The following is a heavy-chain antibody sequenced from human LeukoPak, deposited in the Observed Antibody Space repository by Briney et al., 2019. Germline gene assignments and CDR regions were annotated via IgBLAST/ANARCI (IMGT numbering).Heavy chain of an antibody. D-gene: IGHD3-10*01. Sequence: SETLSLACTVSGYSISSGYYWGWIRQPPGKGLEWIGSIYHTGSTYYNPSLRSRVTISVDTSKNQFSLQLSSVTAADTAVYYCARRISSGSYYSYLEHFDYWGQGTLVTVSS. CDR1: GYSISSGYY. CDR3: ARRISSGSYYSYLEHFDY. J-gene: IGHJ4*02. CDR2: IYHTGST. V-gene: IGHV4-38-2*02.